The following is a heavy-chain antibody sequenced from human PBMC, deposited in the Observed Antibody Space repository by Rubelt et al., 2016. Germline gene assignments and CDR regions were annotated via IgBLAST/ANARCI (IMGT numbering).Heavy chain of an antibody. CDR1: GGSISSSSYY. D-gene: IGHD2-8*01. V-gene: IGHV4-39*07. Sequence: QLQLQESGPGLVKPSETLSPTCTVSGGSISSSSYYWSWIRQPPGKGLEWIGEINHSGSTNYNPSLKSRVTISVDTSKNQFSLKLSSVTAADTAVYYCARGYCTNGVCYGGDYWGQGTLVTVSS. CDR3: ARGYCTNGVCYGGDY. J-gene: IGHJ4*02. CDR2: INHSGST.